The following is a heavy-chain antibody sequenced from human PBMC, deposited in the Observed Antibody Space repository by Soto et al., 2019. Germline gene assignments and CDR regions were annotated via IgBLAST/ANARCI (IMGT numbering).Heavy chain of an antibody. CDR3: TRPQSYSKPRDYYYYYMDV. D-gene: IGHD4-4*01. Sequence: GGSLRLSCAASGFTFSGSAMHWVRQASGKGLEWVGRIRSKANSYATAYAASVKGRFTISRDDSKNTAYLQMNSLKTEDTAVYYCTRPQSYSKPRDYYYYYMDVWGKGTTVTVSS. CDR2: IRSKANSYAT. CDR1: GFTFSGSA. V-gene: IGHV3-73*01. J-gene: IGHJ6*03.